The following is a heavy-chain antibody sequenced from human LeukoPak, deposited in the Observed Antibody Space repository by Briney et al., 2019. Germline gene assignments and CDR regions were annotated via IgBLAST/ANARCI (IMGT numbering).Heavy chain of an antibody. CDR1: GFTFSSYW. CDR2: IKSETDGGTT. V-gene: IGHV3-15*01. CDR3: TPTSIAGVRVDY. J-gene: IGHJ4*02. Sequence: GGSLRLSCAASGFTFSSYWMSWVRQAPGKGLEWVGRIKSETDGGTTDFAAPVKGRYTISRDGSKSTLYLQMNSLKSEDTAVYYCTPTSIAGVRVDYWGQGTLVTVSS. D-gene: IGHD6-6*01.